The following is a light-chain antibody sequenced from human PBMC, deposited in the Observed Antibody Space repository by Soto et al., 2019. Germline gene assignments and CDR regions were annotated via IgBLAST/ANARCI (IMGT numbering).Light chain of an antibody. J-gene: IGKJ3*01. Sequence: DIQMTQSPSSLSASVGDRVTITCRASQSISSWLAWYQQKAGKAPKVVIYDASSLESGVPSRFSGSGSGTEFTLTISSLQPDDFATYYCQQYNSYSPTFGPGTKVDIK. CDR3: QQYNSYSPT. V-gene: IGKV1-5*01. CDR1: QSISSW. CDR2: DAS.